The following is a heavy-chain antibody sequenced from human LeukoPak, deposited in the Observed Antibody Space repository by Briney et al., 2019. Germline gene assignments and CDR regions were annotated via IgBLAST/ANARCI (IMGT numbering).Heavy chain of an antibody. CDR1: GGSISSGGYY. J-gene: IGHJ4*02. Sequence: PSETLSLTCTVSGGSISSGGYYWSWIRQHPGKGLEWVSAISGSGGSTYYADSVKGRFTISRDNSKNTLYLQMNSLRAEDTAVYYCAKDRLRFLEWVRGTDFDYWGQGTLVTVSS. CDR3: AKDRLRFLEWVRGTDFDY. CDR2: ISGSGGST. V-gene: IGHV3-23*01. D-gene: IGHD3-3*01.